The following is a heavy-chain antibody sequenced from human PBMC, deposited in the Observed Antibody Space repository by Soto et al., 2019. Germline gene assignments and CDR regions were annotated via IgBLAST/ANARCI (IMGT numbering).Heavy chain of an antibody. CDR3: ARIAKEGMVRGARHWFDP. J-gene: IGHJ5*02. V-gene: IGHV4-30-4*01. D-gene: IGHD3-10*01. CDR2: IYYSGST. CDR1: GGSISSGDYY. Sequence: PSETLSLTCTVSGGSISSGDYYWSWIRQPPGKGLEWIGYIYYSGSTYYNPSLKSRVTISVDTSKNQFSLKLSSVTAADTAVYYCARIAKEGMVRGARHWFDPWGQGTLVTVSS.